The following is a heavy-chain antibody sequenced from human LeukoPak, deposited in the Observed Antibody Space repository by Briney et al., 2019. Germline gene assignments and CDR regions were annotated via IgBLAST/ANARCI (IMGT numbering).Heavy chain of an antibody. CDR2: IDWDDDK. V-gene: IGHV2-70*11. J-gene: IGHJ4*02. CDR3: ARDTYVYSHFDY. CDR1: GFSLSTSGMW. D-gene: IGHD5-18*01. Sequence: SGPALVNPTQTLILTCTFSGFSLSTSGMWVSWIRQPPGKALEWLARIDWDDDKYYSTSLKTRLTISKDTSKNQVVLTMTNMDPVDTATYYCARDTYVYSHFDYWGQGTLVTVSS.